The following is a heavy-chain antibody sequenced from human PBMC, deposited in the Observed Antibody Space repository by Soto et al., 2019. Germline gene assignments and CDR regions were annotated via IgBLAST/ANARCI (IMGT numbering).Heavy chain of an antibody. CDR2: ISGSGDAT. CDR1: GFTFSDFG. J-gene: IGHJ4*02. V-gene: IGHV3-23*01. D-gene: IGHD5-12*01. CDR3: AKDGSGDDSYFDY. Sequence: GGSLRLSCAASGFTFSDFGMSWVRQAPGKGLEWVSVISGSGDATYYAASVKGRFTLSRDNSKNTLYLQMNSLRAEDTAVYYCAKDGSGDDSYFDYWGQGTLVTVSS.